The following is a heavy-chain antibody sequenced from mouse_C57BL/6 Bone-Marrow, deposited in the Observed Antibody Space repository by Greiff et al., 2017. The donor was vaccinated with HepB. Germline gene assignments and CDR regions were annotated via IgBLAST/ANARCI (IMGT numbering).Heavy chain of an antibody. J-gene: IGHJ3*01. CDR2: IDPSDSYT. Sequence: QVQLQQPGAELVKPGASVKLSCKASGYTFTSYWMQWVKQRPGQGLEWIGEIDPSDSYTNYNQKFKGKATLTVDTSSSTAYMQLSSLTSEDSAVYYCARRGIYGYDEAYWGQGTLVTVSA. CDR3: ARRGIYGYDEAY. CDR1: GYTFTSYW. V-gene: IGHV1-50*01. D-gene: IGHD2-2*01.